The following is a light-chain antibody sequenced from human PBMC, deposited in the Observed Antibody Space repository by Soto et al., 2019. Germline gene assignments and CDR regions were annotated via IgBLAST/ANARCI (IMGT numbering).Light chain of an antibody. Sequence: QSALTQPPSASGSRGQSVTISCTGTSVDINYVSWFQQHPGKAHKHIICEVTKQPSGVPDRFSASKSGNTASLTVSGLQDDDEADYYFISYAGRDIWVFGGGTKLTVL. J-gene: IGLJ3*02. CDR2: EVT. CDR1: SVDINY. V-gene: IGLV2-8*01. CDR3: ISYAGRDIWV.